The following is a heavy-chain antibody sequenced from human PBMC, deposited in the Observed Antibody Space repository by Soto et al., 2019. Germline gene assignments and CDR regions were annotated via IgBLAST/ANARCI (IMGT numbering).Heavy chain of an antibody. J-gene: IGHJ6*02. CDR3: ARLGGYCSSTSCRLGMDV. D-gene: IGHD2-2*01. CDR2: INHSGST. CDR1: GGSFSGYY. V-gene: IGHV4-34*01. Sequence: NPSETLSLTCAVYGGSFSGYYWSWIRQPPGKGLEWIGEINHSGSTNYNPSLKSRVTISVDTSKNQFSLKLSSVTAADTAVYYCARLGGYCSSTSCRLGMDVWGQGTTVTVSS.